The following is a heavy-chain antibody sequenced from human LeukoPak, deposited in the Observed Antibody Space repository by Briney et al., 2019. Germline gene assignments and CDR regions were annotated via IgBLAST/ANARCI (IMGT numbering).Heavy chain of an antibody. CDR3: AKRHSSSWYCFDY. V-gene: IGHV3-23*01. D-gene: IGHD6-13*01. CDR1: GFTFRSYA. CDR2: LSGSDSST. Sequence: PGGSLRLSCAASGFTFRSYAMSWVRQAPGKGLEWVSTLSGSDSSTYYADSVKGRFIISRDNSKNTPYLQMNSLRAEDTAVFYCAKRHSSSWYCFDYWGQGTLVTVSS. J-gene: IGHJ4*02.